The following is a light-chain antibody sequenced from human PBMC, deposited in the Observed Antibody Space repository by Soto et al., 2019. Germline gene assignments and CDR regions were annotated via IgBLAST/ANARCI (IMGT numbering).Light chain of an antibody. J-gene: IGLJ2*01. CDR2: EVA. V-gene: IGLV2-8*01. CDR1: SSDVGGYDL. CDR3: SSFAGSNNL. Sequence: QSALTQPPSASGSPGQSVTISCTGTSSDVGGYDLVSWYQQHPGKAPQLILYEVAQRPSGVPDRFSGSKSGNTASLTVSGLQAEDECDYYCSSFAGSNNLFGGGTKVT.